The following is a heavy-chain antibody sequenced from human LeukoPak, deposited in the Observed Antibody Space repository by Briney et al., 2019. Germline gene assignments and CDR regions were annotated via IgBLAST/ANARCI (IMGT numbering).Heavy chain of an antibody. CDR3: ARDFSGYCSGGTCYFGY. J-gene: IGHJ4*02. CDR2: LYSGGSA. D-gene: IGHD2-15*01. V-gene: IGHV3-66*01. Sequence: PGGSLRLSCTASGFTVSSNYMSWVRQAPGKGLEWVSTLYSGGSAYYADSVKGRFIVSRDDSKNTLFLQMNSLRDEDTAVYYCARDFSGYCSGGTCYFGYWGQGTLVTVSS. CDR1: GFTVSSNY.